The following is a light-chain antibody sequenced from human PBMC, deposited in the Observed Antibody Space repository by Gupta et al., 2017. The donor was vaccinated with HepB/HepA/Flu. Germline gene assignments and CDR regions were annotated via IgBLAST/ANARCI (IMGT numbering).Light chain of an antibody. Sequence: QSVLTQSTSVSGTPGQRVTISCSGSSSNVGRNNVNWYQQLPGTPPKLLIYYNDERPSGVPDRISGSKSGTSASLAISGLQSEDEADYYCAAWDTSLNVVVFGGATKLTVL. V-gene: IGLV1-44*01. CDR1: SSNVGRNN. CDR3: AAWDTSLNVVV. CDR2: YND. J-gene: IGLJ2*01.